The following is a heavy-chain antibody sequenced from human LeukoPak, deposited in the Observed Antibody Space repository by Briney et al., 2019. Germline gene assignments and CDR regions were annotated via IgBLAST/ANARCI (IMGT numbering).Heavy chain of an antibody. V-gene: IGHV3-15*01. J-gene: IGHJ4*02. CDR2: TKTKTDGGTV. Sequence: PGGSLRLSCAASGFTFSNVWMNWVRQAPGKGLEWVGRTKTKTDGGTVDYTAPVKGRFTIPRDDSKNTLYLQMNSLKTEDTAVYYCTTNLGGGTFGDDDYVWGSYPIHLDYWGQGTLVTVSS. CDR3: TTNLGGGTFGDDDYVWGSYPIHLDY. D-gene: IGHD3-16*02. CDR1: GFTFSNVW.